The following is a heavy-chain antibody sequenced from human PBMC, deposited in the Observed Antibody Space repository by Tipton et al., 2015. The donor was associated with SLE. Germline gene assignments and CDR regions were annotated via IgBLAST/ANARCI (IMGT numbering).Heavy chain of an antibody. D-gene: IGHD6-19*01. CDR3: ARARIAVAGKGPNYYYYYMDV. CDR1: GFTVSSNY. CDR2: IKQDGSEK. Sequence: SLRLSCAASGFTVSSNYMSWVRQAPGKGLEWVANIKQDGSEKYYVDSVKGRFTISRDNAKNSLYLQMNSLRAEDTAVYYCARARIAVAGKGPNYYYYYMDVWGKGTTVTVSS. J-gene: IGHJ6*03. V-gene: IGHV3-7*01.